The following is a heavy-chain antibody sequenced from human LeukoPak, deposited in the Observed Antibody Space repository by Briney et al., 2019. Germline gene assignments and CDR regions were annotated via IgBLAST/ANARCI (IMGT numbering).Heavy chain of an antibody. J-gene: IGHJ4*02. Sequence: PGGSLRFSCAASGFTFSNAWMSWVRQAPGKGLEWVGRIKSKTDSGTTDYAAPVKGRFTISRDDSKNTLYLQMNSLKTEDTAVYYCTTAPAQSDYWGQGTLVTVSS. CDR3: TTAPAQSDY. CDR2: IKSKTDSGTT. CDR1: GFTFSNAW. V-gene: IGHV3-15*01. D-gene: IGHD2-2*01.